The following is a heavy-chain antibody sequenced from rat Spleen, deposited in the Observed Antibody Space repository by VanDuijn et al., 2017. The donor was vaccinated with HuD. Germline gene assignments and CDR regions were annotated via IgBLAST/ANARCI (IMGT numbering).Heavy chain of an antibody. J-gene: IGHJ3*01. CDR1: GFTFSDYD. CDR3: VRQETSGYSNWFTY. V-gene: IGHV5S13*01. CDR2: ISPSGGGT. Sequence: EVQLVESGGGLVQPGRSLKLSCAASGFTFSDYDMAWVRQTPTKGLEWVASISPSGGGTYYRDSVKGRFTVSRDNTRSTQFLQMDSLRSEDTATYYCVRQETSGYSNWFTYWGQGTLVTVSS. D-gene: IGHD4-3*01.